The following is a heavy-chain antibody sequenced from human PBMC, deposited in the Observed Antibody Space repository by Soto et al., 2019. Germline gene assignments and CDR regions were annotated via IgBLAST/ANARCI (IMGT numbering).Heavy chain of an antibody. CDR3: ARDARDHADPKTTFDY. CDR1: GFTFSSYS. Sequence: GGSLRLSCAASGFTFSSYSMNWVRQAPGKGLEWVSYISSSSSTIYYADSVKGRFTISRDNAKNSLYLQMNSLRDEDTAVYYCARDARDHADPKTTFDYWGQGTLVTVSS. J-gene: IGHJ4*02. CDR2: ISSSSSTI. D-gene: IGHD1-1*01. V-gene: IGHV3-48*02.